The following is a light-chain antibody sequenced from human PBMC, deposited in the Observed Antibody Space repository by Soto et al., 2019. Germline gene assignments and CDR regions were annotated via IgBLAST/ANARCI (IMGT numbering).Light chain of an antibody. CDR3: MQALQTRVT. J-gene: IGKJ4*01. Sequence: DIVMTQSPLSLPVTPGEPASISCRSSQSLLHSNGYNYLDWYLQKPGQSPQLLIYLGFNRASGVPDRFSGSGSGTDFTLKISRVEAEDVGVYYCMQALQTRVTFGGGTKVDIK. CDR1: QSLLHSNGYNY. V-gene: IGKV2-28*01. CDR2: LGF.